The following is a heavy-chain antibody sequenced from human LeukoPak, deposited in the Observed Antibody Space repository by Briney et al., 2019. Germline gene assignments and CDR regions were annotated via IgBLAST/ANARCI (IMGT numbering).Heavy chain of an antibody. CDR3: AKVTGIAAAVSNWFDP. CDR2: ISGSGGST. J-gene: IGHJ5*02. V-gene: IGHV3-23*01. D-gene: IGHD6-13*01. Sequence: GASLRRSCAASGFTFSSYAMSWVRQAPGKGLPWVSAISGSGGSTYYADSVKGRFTISRDNSKNTLYLQMNSLRAEDTAVYYCAKVTGIAAAVSNWFDPWGQGTLVTVSS. CDR1: GFTFSSYA.